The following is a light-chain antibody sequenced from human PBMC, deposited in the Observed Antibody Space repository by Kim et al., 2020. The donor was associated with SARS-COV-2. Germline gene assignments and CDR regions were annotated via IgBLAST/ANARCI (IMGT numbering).Light chain of an antibody. V-gene: IGLV1-40*01. Sequence: VRLSCTGRRSNIGARFDVHWYQRRPGAAPKLRIYNDARRTSGVPDRFSASKSGTSASLAISGLQAEDEADYYCQSYDSSLMIEVFGTGTKVTVL. CDR1: RSNIGARFD. J-gene: IGLJ1*01. CDR2: NDA. CDR3: QSYDSSLMIEV.